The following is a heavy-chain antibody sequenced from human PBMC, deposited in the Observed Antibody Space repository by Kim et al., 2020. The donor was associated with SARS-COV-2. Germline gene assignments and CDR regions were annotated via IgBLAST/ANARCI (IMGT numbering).Heavy chain of an antibody. Sequence: YADSAKGRFTVSRDNSKDMIHLQMNTLRAEDTAVYYCAKMGRWELRSFDFWGQGTLVTVSS. CDR3: AKMGRWELRSFDF. D-gene: IGHD1-7*01. V-gene: IGHV3-23*01. J-gene: IGHJ4*02.